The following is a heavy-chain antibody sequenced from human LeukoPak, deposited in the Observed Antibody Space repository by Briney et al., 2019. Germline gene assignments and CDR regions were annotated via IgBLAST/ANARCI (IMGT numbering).Heavy chain of an antibody. V-gene: IGHV1-18*01. CDR3: AGGDEYHTPDAFDI. CDR2: ISAYNGNT. J-gene: IGHJ3*02. D-gene: IGHD2-2*01. Sequence: ASVKVSCKASGYTFTSYGISWVRQAPGQGLEWMGWISAYNGNTNYAQKLQGRVTMTTDTSTSTAYMELRSLRSDDTAVYYCAGGDEYHTPDAFDIWGQGTMVTVSS. CDR1: GYTFTSYG.